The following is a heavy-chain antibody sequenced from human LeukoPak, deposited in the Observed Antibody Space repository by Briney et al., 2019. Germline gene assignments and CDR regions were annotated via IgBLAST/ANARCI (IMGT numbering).Heavy chain of an antibody. CDR3: AKDLSWSGYPLWYFDY. D-gene: IGHD3-3*01. V-gene: IGHV3-23*01. J-gene: IGHJ4*02. Sequence: PGGSLRLSCAAPGFTFSSYAMSWVRQAPGKGLEWVSAISGSGGSTYYADSVKGRFTISRDNSKNTLYLQMNSLRAEDTAVYYCAKDLSWSGYPLWYFDYWGQGTLVTVSS. CDR1: GFTFSSYA. CDR2: ISGSGGST.